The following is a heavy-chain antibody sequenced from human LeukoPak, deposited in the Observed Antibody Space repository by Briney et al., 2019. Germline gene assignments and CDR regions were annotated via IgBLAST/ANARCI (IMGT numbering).Heavy chain of an antibody. V-gene: IGHV3-11*04. J-gene: IGHJ4*02. CDR1: GFHLRCYL. CDR2: ISSSGSTM. Sequence: PGGSLRLSCAASGFHLRCYLMSWIRQAPGKGLEWVSYISSSGSTMFYAESVKGRFTISRDNAKNSVYLQMNSLRDDNTAVYYCATQGYHLPLVNWGQGNQVTVSS. D-gene: IGHD3-3*02. CDR3: ATQGYHLPLVN.